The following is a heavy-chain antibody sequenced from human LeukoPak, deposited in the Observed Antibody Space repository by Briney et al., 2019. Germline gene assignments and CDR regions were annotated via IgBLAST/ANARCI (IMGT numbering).Heavy chain of an antibody. V-gene: IGHV4-34*01. D-gene: IGHD1-1*01. CDR1: GGSFSGYY. CDR2: INHSGST. Sequence: PSETLSLTCAVYGGSFSGYYWSWIRQPPGKGLEWIGEINHSGSTNYNPSLKSRVTISVDTSKNQFSLKLSSVTAADTAVYYCARRVRLQLDDAFDIWAKGQWSPSLQ. J-gene: IGHJ3*02. CDR3: ARRVRLQLDDAFDI.